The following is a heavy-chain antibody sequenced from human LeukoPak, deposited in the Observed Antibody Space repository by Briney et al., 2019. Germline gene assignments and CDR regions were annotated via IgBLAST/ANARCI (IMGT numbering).Heavy chain of an antibody. V-gene: IGHV3-7*03. Sequence: GGSLRLSCAASGFTFNSFWMSWVRQAPGKGLEWVANIKHDGTEKDYVDSVKGRFTISRDNAKNSLFLQMNSLRAEDTAVYYCARGPFYCGGDCYSYFEYWGQGTLVAVSS. CDR3: ARGPFYCGGDCYSYFEY. J-gene: IGHJ4*02. D-gene: IGHD2-21*02. CDR2: IKHDGTEK. CDR1: GFTFNSFW.